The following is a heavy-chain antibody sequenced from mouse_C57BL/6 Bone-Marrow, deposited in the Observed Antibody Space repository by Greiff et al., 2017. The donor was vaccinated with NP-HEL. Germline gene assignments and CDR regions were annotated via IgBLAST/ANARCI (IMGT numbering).Heavy chain of an antibody. J-gene: IGHJ2*01. CDR2: IEHENGDT. D-gene: IGHD1-1*01. CDR3: TLITTLGDY. CDR1: GFNIKDDY. Sequence: EVKLEESGAELVRPGASVKLSCTASGFNIKDDYMHWVKQRPEQGLEWIGWIEHENGDTEYASKFQGNATITADTSSNTAYLQLSSLTSEDTAVYYCTLITTLGDYWGQGTTLTVSS. V-gene: IGHV14-4*01.